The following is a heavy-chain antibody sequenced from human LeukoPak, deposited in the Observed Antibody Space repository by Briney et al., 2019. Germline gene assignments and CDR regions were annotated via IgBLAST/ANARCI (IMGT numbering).Heavy chain of an antibody. CDR2: ISAYNGNT. J-gene: IGHJ4*02. V-gene: IGHV1-18*01. CDR1: GYTFTSYG. Sequence: ASVKVSCKASGYTFTSYGISWVRQAPGQGLEWMGWISAYNGNTSYAQKFQGRVTMTRDTSTSTVYMELSSLRSEDTAVYYCARDLGYCTNGVCYTFDYWGQGTLVTVSS. CDR3: ARDLGYCTNGVCYTFDY. D-gene: IGHD2-8*01.